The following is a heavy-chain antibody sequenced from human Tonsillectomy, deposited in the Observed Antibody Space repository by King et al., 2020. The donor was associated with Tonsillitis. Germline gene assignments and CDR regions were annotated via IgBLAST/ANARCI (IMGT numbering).Heavy chain of an antibody. CDR2: ISAYNGNT. D-gene: IGHD3-22*01. J-gene: IGHJ4*02. CDR1: GYTFTSYG. CDR3: ARDMEYYDSSGRYDY. V-gene: IGHV1-18*01. Sequence: VQLVESGAEVKKPGASVTVSCKASGYTFTSYGISWVRQAPGQELEWMGWISAYNGNTNYAQKLQGRVTMTTDTSTSTAYMELRSLRSDDTAVYYCARDMEYYDSSGRYDYWGQGTLVTVSS.